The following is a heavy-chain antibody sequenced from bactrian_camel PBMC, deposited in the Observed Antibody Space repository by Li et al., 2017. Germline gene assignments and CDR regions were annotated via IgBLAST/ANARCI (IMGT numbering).Heavy chain of an antibody. Sequence: HVQLVESGGGLVQPGGSLRLSCKVSGFTFSNYAMTWVRQAPGKGLEWVSSISMYGRDTFYADSVKGRFTISQDNAKNVLYLQMNNLKPEDTAVYFCTAVSGYWGQGTQVTVS. CDR1: GFTFSNYA. D-gene: IGHD3*01. CDR3: TAVSGY. CDR2: ISMYGRDT. J-gene: IGHJ6*01. V-gene: IGHV3S6*01.